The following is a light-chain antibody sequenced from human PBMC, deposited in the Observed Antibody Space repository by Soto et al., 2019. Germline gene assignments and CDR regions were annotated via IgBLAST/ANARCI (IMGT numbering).Light chain of an antibody. V-gene: IGKV3-15*01. CDR2: GAS. CDR3: QQYNNWPPIT. Sequence: EVVMTQSPDIRSVSPGEIATLSCRASQSVSSNLAWYQQKLGQAPRLLIYGASTRATGISARFSGSGSGTEFTLTISSLQSEDFAVYYCQQYNNWPPITFGQGTRLEIK. CDR1: QSVSSN. J-gene: IGKJ5*01.